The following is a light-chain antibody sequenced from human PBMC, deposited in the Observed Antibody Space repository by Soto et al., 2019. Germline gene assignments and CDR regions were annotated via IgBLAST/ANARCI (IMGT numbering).Light chain of an antibody. V-gene: IGLV2-14*01. CDR1: SSDVGGYNY. J-gene: IGLJ1*01. Sequence: QSALTQPASVSGSPGQSITISCTGTSSDVGGYNYVSWYQQYPGKAPKLMIYEVSNRPSGFSSRFSGSKSGNTASLTISGLQAEDEADYYCSSYTSSSTYVFGTGTQLTVL. CDR3: SSYTSSSTYV. CDR2: EVS.